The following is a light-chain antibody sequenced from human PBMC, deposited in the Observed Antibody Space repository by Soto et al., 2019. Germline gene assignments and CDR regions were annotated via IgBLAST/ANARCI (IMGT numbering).Light chain of an antibody. V-gene: IGKV3-15*01. CDR3: QQYSDWPRT. CDR1: QSVGSN. J-gene: IGKJ1*01. Sequence: EIVMTQFPATLSVSPGERATLSCWANQSVGSNLAWYQQKPGQAPRLLIYGASTRATGIPARFSGGGSGTEFTLTVSSLQSEDFAVYYCQQYSDWPRTFGQGTKVEIK. CDR2: GAS.